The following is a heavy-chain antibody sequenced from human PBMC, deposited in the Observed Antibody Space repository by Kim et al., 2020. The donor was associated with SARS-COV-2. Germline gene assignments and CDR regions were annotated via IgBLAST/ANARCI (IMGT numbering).Heavy chain of an antibody. CDR2: ISGSGGST. Sequence: GGSLRLSCAASGFTFSSYAMSWVRQAPGKGLEWVSAISGSGGSTYYADSVKGRFTISRDNSKNTLYLQMNSLRAEDTAVYYCAKGGRGQWLVRNYYGMDVWGQGTTVTVSS. D-gene: IGHD6-19*01. V-gene: IGHV3-23*01. CDR3: AKGGRGQWLVRNYYGMDV. CDR1: GFTFSSYA. J-gene: IGHJ6*02.